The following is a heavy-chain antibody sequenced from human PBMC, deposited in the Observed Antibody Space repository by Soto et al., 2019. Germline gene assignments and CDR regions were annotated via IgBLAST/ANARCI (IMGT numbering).Heavy chain of an antibody. CDR2: IIPIFGTA. V-gene: IGHV1-69*12. CDR3: ARGPMVRGVIEDYYYYYGMDV. D-gene: IGHD3-10*01. CDR1: GGTFSSYA. J-gene: IGHJ6*02. Sequence: QVQLVQSGAEVKKPGSSVKVSCKASGGTFSSYAISWVRQAPGQGLEWMGGIIPIFGTANYAQKFQGRVTSTADESTSTAYMELSSLRSEDTAVYYCARGPMVRGVIEDYYYYYGMDVWGQGTTVTVSS.